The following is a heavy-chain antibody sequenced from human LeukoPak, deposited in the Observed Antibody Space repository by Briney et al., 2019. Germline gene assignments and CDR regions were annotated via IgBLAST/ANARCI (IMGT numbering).Heavy chain of an antibody. J-gene: IGHJ2*01. D-gene: IGHD6-13*01. V-gene: IGHV4-59*01. CDR1: GGSTSSYY. CDR2: THYSGST. Sequence: SETLSLTCTVSGGSTSSYYWSWIRQPAGKGLEWIGYTHYSGSTNYNPSLKSRVTISVDTSRSQFSLKLSSVTAADTAVYYCARVYYSRSYDYWYFDIWGRGTLVTVSS. CDR3: ARVYYSRSYDYWYFDI.